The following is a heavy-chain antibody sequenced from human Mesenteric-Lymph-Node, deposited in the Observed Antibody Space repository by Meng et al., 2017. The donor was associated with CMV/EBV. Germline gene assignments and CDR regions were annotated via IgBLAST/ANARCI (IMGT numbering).Heavy chain of an antibody. CDR2: ISGIGGTT. Sequence: LYWAASRFTFINYAMGWVRQAPGKGLEWVSVISGIGGTTYYADSVKGRFTISRDNAKNSLFLQMNSLRAEDTGVYFCARVGDGDSFDYWGQGTLVTVSS. CDR3: ARVGDGDSFDY. J-gene: IGHJ4*02. V-gene: IGHV3-23*01. CDR1: RFTFINYA. D-gene: IGHD4-17*01.